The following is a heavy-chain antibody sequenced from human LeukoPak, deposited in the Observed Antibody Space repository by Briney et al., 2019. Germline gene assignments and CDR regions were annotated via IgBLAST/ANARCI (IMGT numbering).Heavy chain of an antibody. V-gene: IGHV4-59*01. CDR1: GGSISSYY. CDR3: ARGVDYDNNYFQYGMDV. D-gene: IGHD3-9*01. CDR2: TYYSGST. J-gene: IGHJ6*02. Sequence: PSETLSLTCTVSGGSISSYYWSGIRQPPGKGLEWIGYTYYSGSTNYKPSLKSRVTISVDTSKNQFSLKLNSVTAADTAVYYCARGVDYDNNYFQYGMDVWGRGTTVTVSS.